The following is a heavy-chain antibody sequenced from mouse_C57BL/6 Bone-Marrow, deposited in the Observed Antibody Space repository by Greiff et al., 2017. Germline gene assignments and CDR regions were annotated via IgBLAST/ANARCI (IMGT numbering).Heavy chain of an antibody. CDR2: IDPSDSYT. CDR3: TRIYDGCQYYFDY. J-gene: IGHJ2*01. D-gene: IGHD2-3*01. CDR1: GYTFTSYW. Sequence: QVQLQQSGAELVKPGASVKLSCKASGYTFTSYWMQWVKQRPGQGLEWIGEIDPSDSYTNYNQKFKGKATLTVDTSSRSAYMQLSSLTSEDFEVYYCTRIYDGCQYYFDYWGPGTTLTVSS. V-gene: IGHV1-50*01.